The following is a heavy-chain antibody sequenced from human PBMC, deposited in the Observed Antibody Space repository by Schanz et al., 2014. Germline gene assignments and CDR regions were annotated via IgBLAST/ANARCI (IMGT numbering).Heavy chain of an antibody. CDR1: GGTFSSDT. Sequence: VQLEQSGAEVKKPGSSVKVSCKASGGTFSSDTFSWVRQAPGQGLEWMGWINPNSGTTNYAQKFQGWVTMTRDTLASTAYMEVSSLRSEDTAVYYCARSGSSNWYFFDYWGQGTLVTVSS. CDR3: ARSGSSNWYFFDY. V-gene: IGHV1-69*08. CDR2: INPNSGTT. J-gene: IGHJ4*02. D-gene: IGHD6-13*01.